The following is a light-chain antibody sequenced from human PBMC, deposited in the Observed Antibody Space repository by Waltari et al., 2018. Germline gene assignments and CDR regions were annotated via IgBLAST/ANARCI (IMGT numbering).Light chain of an antibody. CDR2: QDS. V-gene: IGLV3-1*01. Sequence: SYELTQPPSVSVSPGQTARITCSGDKLGDKYVCWYQQKPGRSPVLVIFQDSKRRSGIPGRFSGSNSGNTATLTISGTQAMDEADYYCQAWDSSTVVFGGGTKLTVL. CDR1: KLGDKY. CDR3: QAWDSSTVV. J-gene: IGLJ2*01.